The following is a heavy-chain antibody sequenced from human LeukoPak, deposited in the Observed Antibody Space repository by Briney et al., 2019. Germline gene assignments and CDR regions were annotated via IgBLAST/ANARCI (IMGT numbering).Heavy chain of an antibody. Sequence: SETLSLTRTVSGGSISSYYWSWIRQPPGKGLEWIGYIYYSGSTNYNPSLKSRVTISVDTSKNQFSLRLSSVTAADTAVYYCARGGGYCSSTSCFDYWGQGTLVTVSS. CDR1: GGSISSYY. CDR3: ARGGGYCSSTSCFDY. V-gene: IGHV4-59*01. D-gene: IGHD2-2*01. J-gene: IGHJ4*02. CDR2: IYYSGST.